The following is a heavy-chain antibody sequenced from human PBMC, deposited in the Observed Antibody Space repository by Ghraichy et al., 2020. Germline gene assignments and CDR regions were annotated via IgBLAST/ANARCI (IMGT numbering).Heavy chain of an antibody. J-gene: IGHJ2*01. CDR2: INHSGST. Sequence: SETLSLTCAVYGGSFSGYYWSWIRQPPGKGLEWIGEINHSGSTNYNPSLKSRVTISVDTSKNQFSLKLSSVTAADTAVYYCARGPLGRYCSSTSCYKRRHYWYFDLWGRGTLVTVSS. CDR1: GGSFSGYY. CDR3: ARGPLGRYCSSTSCYKRRHYWYFDL. D-gene: IGHD2-2*02. V-gene: IGHV4-34*01.